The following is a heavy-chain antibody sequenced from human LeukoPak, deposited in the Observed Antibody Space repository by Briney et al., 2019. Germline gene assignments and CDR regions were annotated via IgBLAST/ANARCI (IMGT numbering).Heavy chain of an antibody. V-gene: IGHV4-34*01. CDR2: INHSGST. J-gene: IGHJ5*02. CDR1: GGSFSGYY. Sequence: SETLSLTCAVYGGSFSGYYWSWIRQPPGKGQEWIGEINHSGSTNYNPSLKSRVTISVDTSKNQFSLKLSSVTAADTAVYYCARGRGGDRYSGSYYGGWFDPWGQGTPVTVSS. CDR3: ARGRGGDRYSGSYYGGWFDP. D-gene: IGHD1-26*01.